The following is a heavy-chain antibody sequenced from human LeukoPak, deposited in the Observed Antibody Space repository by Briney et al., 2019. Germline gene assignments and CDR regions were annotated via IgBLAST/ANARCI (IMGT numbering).Heavy chain of an antibody. V-gene: IGHV4-4*09. J-gene: IGHJ3*02. D-gene: IGHD6-13*01. Sequence: KPSETLSLTRTVSGGSLSSYYWSWTRHPPGKGLEWIGYIYTSGSTNYNPSLKSRVTISVDTSKNQFSLKLSSVTAADTAVYYCASIAAAGTDAFDIWGQGTMVTVSS. CDR2: IYTSGST. CDR1: GGSLSSYY. CDR3: ASIAAAGTDAFDI.